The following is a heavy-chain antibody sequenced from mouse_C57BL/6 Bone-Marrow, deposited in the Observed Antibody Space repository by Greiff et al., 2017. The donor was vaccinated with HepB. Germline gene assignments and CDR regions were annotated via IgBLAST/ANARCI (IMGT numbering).Heavy chain of an antibody. CDR1: GYTFTSYW. V-gene: IGHV1-69*01. J-gene: IGHJ4*01. Sequence: VQLQQPGAELVMPGASVKLSCKASGYTFTSYWMHWVKQRPGQGLEWIGEIDPSDSYTNYNQKFKGKSTLTVDKSSSTAYMQLSSLTSEDSAVYDCAREVPDYYGSSYDYAMDYWGQGTSVTVSS. D-gene: IGHD1-1*01. CDR3: AREVPDYYGSSYDYAMDY. CDR2: IDPSDSYT.